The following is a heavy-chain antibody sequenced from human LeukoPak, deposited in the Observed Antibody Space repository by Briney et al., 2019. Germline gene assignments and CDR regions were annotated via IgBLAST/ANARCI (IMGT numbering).Heavy chain of an antibody. J-gene: IGHJ5*02. CDR2: IYYSGST. Sequence: SQTLSLTCTVSGGSISSGDYYWSWIRQPPGKGLEWIGYIYYSGSTYYNPSLKSRVTISVDTSKNQFSLKLSSVTAADTAVYYCARDPLYCGGDCGFDPWGQGTLVTVSS. V-gene: IGHV4-30-4*08. CDR1: GGSISSGDYY. D-gene: IGHD2-21*01. CDR3: ARDPLYCGGDCGFDP.